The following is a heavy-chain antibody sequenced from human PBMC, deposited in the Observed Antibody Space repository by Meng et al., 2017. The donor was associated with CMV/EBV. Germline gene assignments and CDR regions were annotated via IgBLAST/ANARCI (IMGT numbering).Heavy chain of an antibody. Sequence: SETLSLTCAVSGDSIGTNSYYWGWIRQPPGKGLEWIGSIYYGGSTYYNPSLKSRLTISLDASKNQFSLKLNSVTAADTAVYYCARDPTWSGWYDSWGQGTLVTVSS. CDR2: IYYGGST. J-gene: IGHJ5*01. CDR3: ARDPTWSGWYDS. V-gene: IGHV4-39*07. CDR1: GDSIGTNSYY. D-gene: IGHD3-3*01.